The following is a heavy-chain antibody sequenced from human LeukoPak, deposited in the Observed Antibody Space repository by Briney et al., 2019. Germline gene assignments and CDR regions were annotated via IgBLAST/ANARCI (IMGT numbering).Heavy chain of an antibody. D-gene: IGHD2-2*01. CDR3: ARQSAAAQYTNWFDP. CDR2: IYPADSDT. V-gene: IGHV5-51*01. J-gene: IGHJ5*02. Sequence: GESLKISCKGSGYGFTSFWIGWVRQMPGKGLEWMGIIYPADSDTRYSPSFQGQVTISADKSTSTAYLQWSSLKASDTAMYYCARQSAAAQYTNWFDPWGQGTLVTVSS. CDR1: GYGFTSFW.